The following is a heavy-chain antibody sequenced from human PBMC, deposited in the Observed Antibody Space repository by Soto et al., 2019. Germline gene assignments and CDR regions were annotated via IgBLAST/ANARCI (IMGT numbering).Heavy chain of an antibody. D-gene: IGHD3-9*01. J-gene: IGHJ4*02. CDR1: GGSVSSSSYY. CDR3: GRLEGLATISYYFDY. Sequence: QLPLQESGPGLMKPSETLSLTCTVSGGSVSSSSYYWGWVRQPPGKGLEWIGSVYYSGSTYYNPSLESRVTISVDKSKNQFSLKLMSLSAADTAVYYCGRLEGLATISYYFDYWGQGALVTVSS. V-gene: IGHV4-39*01. CDR2: VYYSGST.